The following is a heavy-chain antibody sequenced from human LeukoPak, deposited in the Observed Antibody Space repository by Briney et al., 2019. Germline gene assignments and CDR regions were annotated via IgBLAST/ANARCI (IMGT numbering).Heavy chain of an antibody. J-gene: IGHJ4*02. CDR3: ASNWNTGCYFDY. Sequence: ASVKVSCKASGGTFSSYAISWVRQAPGQGLEWMGVIIPIFGTANYAQKFQGRVTITTDESTSTAYMELSSLRSEDTAVYYCASNWNTGCYFDYWGQGTLVTVSS. CDR1: GGTFSSYA. CDR2: IIPIFGTA. D-gene: IGHD1/OR15-1a*01. V-gene: IGHV1-69*05.